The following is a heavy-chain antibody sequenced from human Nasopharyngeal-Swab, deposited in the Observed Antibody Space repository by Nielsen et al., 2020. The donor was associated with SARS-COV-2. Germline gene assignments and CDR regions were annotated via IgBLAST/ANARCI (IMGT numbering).Heavy chain of an antibody. CDR1: GYTFTAYY. D-gene: IGHD3-10*01. J-gene: IGHJ5*02. Sequence: ASLKVSCKASGYTFTAYYMHWVRQAPGQGLEWMGWINANSGGIKYAQKFQGRVTMARDTSITTAFMEMSRLRSDDTAVYYCARGGKPITMVRGITPPGENWFDPWGQGTLVTVSS. CDR3: ARGGKPITMVRGITPPGENWFDP. V-gene: IGHV1-2*02. CDR2: INANSGGI.